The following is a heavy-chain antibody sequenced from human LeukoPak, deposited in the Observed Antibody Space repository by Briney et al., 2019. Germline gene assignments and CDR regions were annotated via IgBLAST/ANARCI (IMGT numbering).Heavy chain of an antibody. J-gene: IGHJ6*03. CDR1: GGSISSYY. D-gene: IGHD2-2*01. CDR3: ARTYIVVVPAAMDHYYYMDV. V-gene: IGHV4-59*01. CDR2: IHYSGST. Sequence: PSETLSLTCTASGGSISSYYWSWIRQPPGKGLEWIGYIHYSGSTNYNPSLKSRVTISVDTSKNQFSLKLSSVTAADTAVYYCARTYIVVVPAAMDHYYYMDVWGKGTTVTVSS.